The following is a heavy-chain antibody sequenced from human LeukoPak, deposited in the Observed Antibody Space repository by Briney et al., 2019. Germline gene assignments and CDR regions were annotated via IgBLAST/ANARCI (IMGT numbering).Heavy chain of an antibody. Sequence: GGSLRLSCVASEFMFSTSWMNWDRQAPGKGLEWVAAINPDGSGKYFVDSVRGRFTISRDDAENSLYLQMNSLRAEDTAVYYCARVGSGSSYRPFDYWGQGTLVTVSS. CDR2: INPDGSGK. CDR1: EFMFSTSW. D-gene: IGHD3-10*01. V-gene: IGHV3-7*01. CDR3: ARVGSGSSYRPFDY. J-gene: IGHJ4*02.